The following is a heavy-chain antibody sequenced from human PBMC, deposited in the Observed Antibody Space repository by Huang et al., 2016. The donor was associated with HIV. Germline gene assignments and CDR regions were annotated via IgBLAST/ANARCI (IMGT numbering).Heavy chain of an antibody. CDR3: ARQGFGRSDAFDI. J-gene: IGHJ3*02. CDR2: NRSYKGNT. V-gene: IGHV1-18*01. D-gene: IGHD3-10*01. CDR1: GYTFTSYD. Sequence: QVQLVQAGAEVKKPGASVKVSCKASGYTFTSYDISWVRQAPGQGLEWMGGNRSYKGNTNYAQKLQGSVTMTTDTSTSTAYMELRSLRSDDTAVYYCARQGFGRSDAFDIWGQGTMVTVSS.